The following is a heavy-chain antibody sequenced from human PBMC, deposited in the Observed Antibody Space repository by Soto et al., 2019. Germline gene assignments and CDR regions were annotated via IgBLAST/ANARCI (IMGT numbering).Heavy chain of an antibody. Sequence: VFLRLFWGGAECTSVDLGGSWARQAPGKGLEWVANIKYDGSEEYYVDSVRGRFTISRDNAMNSLHLQMNSLRADDTAVYYCARFAGRKSASTWGQGTLVTVSS. J-gene: IGHJ5*02. CDR3: ARFAGRKSAST. CDR2: IKYDGSEE. CDR1: ECTSVDLG. V-gene: IGHV3-7*05.